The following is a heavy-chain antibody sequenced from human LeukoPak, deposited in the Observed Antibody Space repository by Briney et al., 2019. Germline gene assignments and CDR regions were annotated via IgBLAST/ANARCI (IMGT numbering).Heavy chain of an antibody. CDR1: GGSISSYY. V-gene: IGHV4-59*01. CDR2: IYYSGST. Sequence: SETLSLTCTVSGGSISSYYWSWIRQPPRKGLEWIGYIYYSGSTNYNPSLKSRVTISVDTSKNQFSLKLSSVTAADTAVYYCARAHPHFDYWGQGTLVTVSS. CDR3: ARAHPHFDY. J-gene: IGHJ4*02.